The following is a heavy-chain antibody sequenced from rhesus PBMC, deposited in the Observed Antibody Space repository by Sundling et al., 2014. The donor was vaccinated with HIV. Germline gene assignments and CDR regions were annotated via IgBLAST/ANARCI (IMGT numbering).Heavy chain of an antibody. CDR1: GFSFSDYY. J-gene: IGHJ4*01. CDR2: ISYTGGST. D-gene: IGHD3-3*01. CDR3: AREGIWTGYYSKYYFDY. Sequence: EVQLVESGGGLAKPGGSLRLSCAASGFSFSDYYMHWVRQAPGKGLEWVSGISYTGGSTYYADSVKGRFTISRENAKNTLHLQMDSLRAEDTAVYYCAREGIWTGYYSKYYFDYWGQGVLVTVSS. V-gene: IGHV3-59*01.